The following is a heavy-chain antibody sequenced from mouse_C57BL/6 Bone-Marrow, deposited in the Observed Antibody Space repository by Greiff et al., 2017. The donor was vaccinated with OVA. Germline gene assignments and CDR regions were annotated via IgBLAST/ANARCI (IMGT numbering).Heavy chain of an antibody. V-gene: IGHV10-3*01. Sequence: EVQVVESGGGLVQPKGSLKLSCAASGFTFNTYAMHWVRQAPGQGLEWVARIRSKSSNYATYYADSVKDRCTISRDDSQRMLYQKMNNLKTEDTAMYYCVRDEGLLRDYYAMDYWGQGTSVTVSS. J-gene: IGHJ4*01. CDR2: IRSKSSNYAT. CDR1: GFTFNTYA. D-gene: IGHD1-1*01. CDR3: VRDEGLLRDYYAMDY.